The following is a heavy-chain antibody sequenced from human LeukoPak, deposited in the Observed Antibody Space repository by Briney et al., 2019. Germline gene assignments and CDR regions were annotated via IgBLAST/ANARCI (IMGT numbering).Heavy chain of an antibody. V-gene: IGHV1-69*13. D-gene: IGHD5-12*01. CDR3: ARDRGYDHFQH. CDR1: GGTFSSYA. Sequence: GASVKVSCKASGGTFSSYAISWVRQAPGQGLEWMGGIIPIFGTANYAQKFQGRVTIAADESTSTAYMELSSLRSEDTAVYYCARDRGYDHFQHSSQGTLVTVSS. CDR2: IIPIFGTA. J-gene: IGHJ1*01.